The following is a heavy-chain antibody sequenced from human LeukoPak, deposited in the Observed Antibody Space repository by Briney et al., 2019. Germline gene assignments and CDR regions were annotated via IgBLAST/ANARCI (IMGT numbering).Heavy chain of an antibody. J-gene: IGHJ1*01. D-gene: IGHD3-10*01. CDR2: ISADGSNK. Sequence: PGGSLRLSCAASGFTFSSYGMHWVRQAPGKGLEWVAGISADGSNKYYADSVKGRFTISRDNPKNTLYLQMNSLRSDDTAVYYCARIMVRGVIDAEYFQHWGQGTLVTVSS. CDR1: GFTFSSYG. V-gene: IGHV3-30*03. CDR3: ARIMVRGVIDAEYFQH.